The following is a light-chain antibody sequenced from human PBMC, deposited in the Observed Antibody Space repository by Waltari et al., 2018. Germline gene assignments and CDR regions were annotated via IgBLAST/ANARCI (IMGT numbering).Light chain of an antibody. CDR3: QVWDSSSDHYV. CDR1: NIGSKT. J-gene: IGLJ1*01. V-gene: IGLV3-21*02. CDR2: DDS. Sequence: SYVLTQPPSVSVAPGPTARITCGGNNIGSKTVPWYQQKPGKAPVLVVYDDSDRPSGIPERFSGSNSGNTATLTISRVEAGDEADYYCQVWDSSSDHYVFGTGTKVTVL.